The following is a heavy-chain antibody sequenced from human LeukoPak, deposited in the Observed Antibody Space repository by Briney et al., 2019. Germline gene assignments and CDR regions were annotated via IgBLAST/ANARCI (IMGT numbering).Heavy chain of an antibody. CDR3: ARGTGGTGSYPLYSGMDV. V-gene: IGHV4-4*02. Sequence: NPSETLSPTCAVSGGSISSSNWWSWVRQPPGKGLEWIGEIYHSGSTNYNPSLKSRVTISVDKSKNQFSLKLSSVTAADTAVYYCARGTGGTGSYPLYSGMDVWGQGTTVTVSS. D-gene: IGHD3-10*01. CDR2: IYHSGST. CDR1: GGSISSSNW. J-gene: IGHJ6*02.